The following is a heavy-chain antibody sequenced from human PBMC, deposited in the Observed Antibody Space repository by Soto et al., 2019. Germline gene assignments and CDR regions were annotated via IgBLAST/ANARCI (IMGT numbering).Heavy chain of an antibody. Sequence: PSETLSLTCTVSGGSVSSGSYYWSWIRQPPGKGLEWIGYIYYSGSTNYNPSLKSRVTISVDTSKNQFSLKLSSVTAADTAVYYCARGGGSHYYFDYWGQGTLVTVSS. J-gene: IGHJ4*02. CDR1: GGSVSSGSYY. CDR3: ARGGGSHYYFDY. CDR2: IYYSGST. V-gene: IGHV4-61*01. D-gene: IGHD1-26*01.